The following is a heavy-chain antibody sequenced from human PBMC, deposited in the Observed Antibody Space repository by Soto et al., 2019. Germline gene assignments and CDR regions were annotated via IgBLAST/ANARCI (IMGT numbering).Heavy chain of an antibody. CDR3: ARGVSSSWYPFDY. CDR1: GGSISSGDYY. CDR2: IYYSGST. D-gene: IGHD6-13*01. J-gene: IGHJ4*02. Sequence: SETLSHTCTVSGGSISSGDYYWSWIRQPPGKGLEWIGYIYYSGSTYYNPSLKSRVTISVDTSKNQFSLKLSSVTAADTAVYYCARGVSSSWYPFDYWGQGTLVTVSS. V-gene: IGHV4-30-4*01.